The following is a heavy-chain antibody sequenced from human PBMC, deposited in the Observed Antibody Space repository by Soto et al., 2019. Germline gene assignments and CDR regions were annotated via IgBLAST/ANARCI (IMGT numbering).Heavy chain of an antibody. V-gene: IGHV3-23*01. J-gene: IGHJ4*02. CDR2: ISGSGGST. D-gene: IGHD2-2*01. Sequence: GGSLRLSCAASGFTFSSYAMSWVRQAPGKGLEWVSAISGSGGSTYYADSVKGRFTISRDNSKNTLYLQMNSLRAEDTAVYYCAKDERYCSSTSCLPVFDYWGQGTLVTVSS. CDR1: GFTFSSYA. CDR3: AKDERYCSSTSCLPVFDY.